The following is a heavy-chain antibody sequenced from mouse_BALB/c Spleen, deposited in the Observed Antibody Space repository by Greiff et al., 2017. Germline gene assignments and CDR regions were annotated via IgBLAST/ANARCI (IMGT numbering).Heavy chain of an antibody. D-gene: IGHD2-2*01. J-gene: IGHJ2*01. V-gene: IGHV1-5*01. CDR1: GYTFTSYW. CDR2: IYPGNSDT. Sequence: VQLQQSGTVLARPGASVKMSCKASGYTFTSYWMHWVKQRPGQGLEWIGAIYPGNSDTSYNQKFKGKAKLTAVTSTSTAYMELSSLTNEDSAVYYCTPIYYGYDFDYWGQGTTLTVSS. CDR3: TPIYYGYDFDY.